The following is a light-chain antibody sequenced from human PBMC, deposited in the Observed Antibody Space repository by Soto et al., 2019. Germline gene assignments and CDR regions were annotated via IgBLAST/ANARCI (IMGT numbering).Light chain of an antibody. Sequence: DIQMTQSPPSLSASVGDRVTITCRASQGIEGFLAWYQQKPGTAPKLLVYGTSTLQVGVPSRFSGSGWGTDFTLTISSVQPEDVATYYCQKNNKAPWKFGQGTKVDIK. CDR1: QGIEGF. CDR3: QKNNKAPWK. CDR2: GTS. V-gene: IGKV1-27*01. J-gene: IGKJ1*01.